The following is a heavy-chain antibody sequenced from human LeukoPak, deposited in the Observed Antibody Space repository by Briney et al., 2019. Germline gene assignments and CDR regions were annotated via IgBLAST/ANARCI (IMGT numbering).Heavy chain of an antibody. CDR2: IYYSGST. CDR1: GGSISSSSYY. V-gene: IGHV4-39*01. J-gene: IGHJ4*02. CDR3: ARQTLLWFGELLSPPDY. D-gene: IGHD3-10*01. Sequence: SETLSLTCTVSGGSISSSSYYWGWIRQPPGKGLEWIGSIYYSGSTYYNPSLKSRVTMSVDTSKNQFSLKLSSVTAADTAVYYCARQTLLWFGELLSPPDYWGQGTLVTVSS.